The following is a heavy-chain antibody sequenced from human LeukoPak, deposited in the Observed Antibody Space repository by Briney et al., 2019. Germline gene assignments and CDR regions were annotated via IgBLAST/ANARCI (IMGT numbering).Heavy chain of an antibody. CDR1: GYTFTDYF. D-gene: IGHD1-14*01. CDR2: INPKSGDT. J-gene: IGHJ4*02. Sequence: ASVKVSCKASGYTFTDYFLHWVRQAPGRGLEWMAWINPKSGDTKYTQNLQGRVTGTRDTSISTLSMELSRLISDDTAVYYCARVRDVTGLLYWGQGTLVTVSS. V-gene: IGHV1-2*02. CDR3: ARVRDVTGLLY.